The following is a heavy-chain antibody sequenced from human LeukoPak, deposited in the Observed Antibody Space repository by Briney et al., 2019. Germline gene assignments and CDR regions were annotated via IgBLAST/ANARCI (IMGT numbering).Heavy chain of an antibody. CDR1: GGTFSSYA. CDR3: AREDPTVMFDY. D-gene: IGHD1-1*01. J-gene: IGHJ4*02. V-gene: IGHV1-69*04. CDR2: IIPIFGIA. Sequence: SVKVSCTASGGTFSSYAISWVRQAPGQGLEWMGRIIPIFGIANYTQKFQGRVTITADKSTSTAYMELSSLRSEDTAMYYCAREDPTVMFDYWGQGTLVTVSS.